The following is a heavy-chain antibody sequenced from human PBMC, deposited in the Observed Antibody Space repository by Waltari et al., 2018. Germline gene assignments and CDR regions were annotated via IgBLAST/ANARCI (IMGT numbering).Heavy chain of an antibody. V-gene: IGHV4-34*01. CDR2: INHSGST. J-gene: IGHJ4*02. CDR1: GGSFSGYY. Sequence: QVQLQQWGAGLLKPSETLSLTCAVYGGSFSGYYWSWIRQPPGKGLEGIGEINHSGSTNSNPSLKSRVTISVDTSKNQFSLKLSSVTAADTAVYYCASAPLRYLRWRYYFDYWGQGTLVTVSS. D-gene: IGHD3-9*01. CDR3: ASAPLRYLRWRYYFDY.